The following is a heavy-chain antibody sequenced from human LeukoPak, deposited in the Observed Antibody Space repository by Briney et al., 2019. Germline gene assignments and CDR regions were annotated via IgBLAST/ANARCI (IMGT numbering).Heavy chain of an antibody. CDR3: ARASKDYYDSSGYIGY. Sequence: SQTLSLTCTVSGGSISSGSYYWSWIRQPAGKGLEWIGRIYTSGSTNYNPSLKSRVTISVDTSKNQFSLKLSSVTAAGTAVYYCARASKDYYDSSGYIGYWGQGTLVTVSS. CDR1: GGSISSGSYY. D-gene: IGHD3-22*01. J-gene: IGHJ4*02. CDR2: IYTSGST. V-gene: IGHV4-61*02.